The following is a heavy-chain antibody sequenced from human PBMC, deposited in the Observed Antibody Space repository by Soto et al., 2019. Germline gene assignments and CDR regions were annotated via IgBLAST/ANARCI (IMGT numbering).Heavy chain of an antibody. CDR2: IKSYTNGGTT. CDR1: GFTFSNAW. CDR3: TTDETINKY. V-gene: IGHV3-15*01. Sequence: GGSLRLSCAASGFTFSNAWMSWVRQAPGKGLEWVGRIKSYTNGGTTDYAAPVKGRFAISRDDSKNTLYLQMNSLKTEDAGAYYCTTDETINKYWGQGTMVTVSS. J-gene: IGHJ4*02.